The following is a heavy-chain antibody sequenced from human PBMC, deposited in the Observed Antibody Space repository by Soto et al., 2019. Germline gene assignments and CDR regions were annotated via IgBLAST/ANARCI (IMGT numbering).Heavy chain of an antibody. D-gene: IGHD3-16*01. CDR3: AGKGGGDRILDY. CDR2: IYWDDDK. J-gene: IGHJ4*02. CDR1: GFSLSTSGVG. Sequence: SGPKLVNPTQTLTLTCTFSGFSLSTSGVGVGWIRQPPGKALEWLALIYWDDDKHYSPSLKSRLTITKDTPKNQVVLTMTNMDPVDTAINYCAGKGGGDRILDYWGQGTLVTVSS. V-gene: IGHV2-5*02.